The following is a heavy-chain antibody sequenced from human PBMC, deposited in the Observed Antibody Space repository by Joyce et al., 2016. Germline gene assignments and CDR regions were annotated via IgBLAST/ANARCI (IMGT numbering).Heavy chain of an antibody. D-gene: IGHD5-12*01. J-gene: IGHJ4*02. CDR3: AHRPNSGYDPSAFDC. Sequence: QITLKESGPTLVKPTQTLTLTCAFSGFSLSTRGVGVGWIRQPPGKALEGLALIYWDDDKRYSPSLKSRLTITKDTSRNQVVLTMTNMDPVDTATYYCAHRPNSGYDPSAFDCWGQGTLVTVSS. V-gene: IGHV2-5*02. CDR1: GFSLSTRGVG. CDR2: IYWDDDK.